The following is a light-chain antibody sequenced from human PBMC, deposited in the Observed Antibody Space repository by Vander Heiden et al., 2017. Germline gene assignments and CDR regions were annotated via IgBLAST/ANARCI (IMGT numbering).Light chain of an antibody. J-gene: IGKJ1*01. CDR1: RSISSY. Sequence: IQLTPSPSSLPASVGDRVTITSRASRSISSYVAWYQQRPRKAPKLLIYAASTLQSGFPSRFSGSGSGTDFTLTISSLQPEDFATFYCPQLKSDPRTFGQGTKVEIK. V-gene: IGKV1-9*01. CDR3: PQLKSDPRT. CDR2: AAS.